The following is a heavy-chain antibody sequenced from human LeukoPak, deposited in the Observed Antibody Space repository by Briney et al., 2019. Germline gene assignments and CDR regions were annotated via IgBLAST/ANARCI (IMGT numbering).Heavy chain of an antibody. Sequence: PGWFLRLSCAASGFTFSSYGMHWVRQAPGKGLEWVAVISYDGSNKYYADSVKGRFTISRDNSKNTLYLQMNSLRAEDTAVYYCAKGVYSSSWYPISYYYYYGMDVWGQGTTVTVSS. V-gene: IGHV3-30*18. J-gene: IGHJ6*02. CDR1: GFTFSSYG. CDR3: AKGVYSSSWYPISYYYYYGMDV. D-gene: IGHD6-13*01. CDR2: ISYDGSNK.